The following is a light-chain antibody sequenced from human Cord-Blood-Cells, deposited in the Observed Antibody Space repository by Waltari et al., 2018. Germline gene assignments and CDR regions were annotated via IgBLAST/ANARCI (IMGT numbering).Light chain of an antibody. CDR1: SSDVGGYNY. Sequence: QSALTQPASVSGSPGQSITISCTGTSSDVGGYNYVSWYQQHPGKAPKLMIYDVSKRPSGVSNRVSGSKSGHTASLTISGLQAEDEADYYCSSYTRSSTWVFGGGTKLTVL. J-gene: IGLJ3*02. V-gene: IGLV2-14*01. CDR3: SSYTRSSTWV. CDR2: DVS.